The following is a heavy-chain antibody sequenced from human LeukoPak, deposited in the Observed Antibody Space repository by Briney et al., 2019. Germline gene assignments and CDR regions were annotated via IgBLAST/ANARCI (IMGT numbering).Heavy chain of an antibody. CDR3: ARDWRYFDWLLWNYYYYMDV. D-gene: IGHD3-9*01. V-gene: IGHV1-46*01. Sequence: ASVKVSCKASGDTFTSYYMHWVRQAPGQGLEWMGIINPSGGSTSYAQKFQGRVTMTRDTSTSTVCMELSSLRSDDTAVYYCARDWRYFDWLLWNYYYYMDVWGKGTTVTVSS. CDR2: INPSGGST. CDR1: GDTFTSYY. J-gene: IGHJ6*03.